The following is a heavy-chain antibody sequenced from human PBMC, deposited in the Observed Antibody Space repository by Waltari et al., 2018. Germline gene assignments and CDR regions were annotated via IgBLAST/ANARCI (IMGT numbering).Heavy chain of an antibody. J-gene: IGHJ2*01. D-gene: IGHD3-16*01. CDR3: ASVGRRRHFDL. Sequence: QVQLQEGGAGGWKATETLALTCTGYGHDGYFSYYCWNWIRQPPGKGLEWIGEIEPSVRTNYNPSLKSRISMSVDTSKKQASLRLRSVTAADTAVYYCASVGRRRHFDLWGLGTLVTVSS. CDR2: IEPSVRT. V-gene: IGHV4-34*01. CDR1: GHDGYFSYYC.